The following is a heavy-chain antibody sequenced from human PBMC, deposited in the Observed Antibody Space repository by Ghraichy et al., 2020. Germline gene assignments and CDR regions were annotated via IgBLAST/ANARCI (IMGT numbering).Heavy chain of an antibody. Sequence: LSLTCAASGFIFSSYAMSWVRQAPGKGLVWVASITGNGADTYYADSVKGRFTISRDNSKNSLFLQMSSLRADDTALYYFATYPTFFTVTTLHYWGQGALVTVSS. CDR2: ITGNGADT. V-gene: IGHV3-23*01. CDR1: GFIFSSYA. J-gene: IGHJ4*02. D-gene: IGHD4-17*01. CDR3: ATYPTFFTVTTLHY.